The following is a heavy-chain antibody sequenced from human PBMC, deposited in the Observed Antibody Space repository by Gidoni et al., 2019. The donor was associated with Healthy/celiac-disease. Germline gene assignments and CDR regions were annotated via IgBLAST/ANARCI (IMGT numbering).Heavy chain of an antibody. J-gene: IGHJ3*02. CDR1: GFTFSSYA. D-gene: IGHD3-22*01. CDR2: ISGSGGST. V-gene: IGHV3-23*01. CDR3: ATDSSGYYIWSPNDAFDI. Sequence: EVQLLESGGGLVQPGGSLRLSCAASGFTFSSYAMSWVRQAPGKGLEWVSAISGSGGSTYYADPVKGRFTISRDNSKNTLYLQMNSLRAEDTAVYYCATDSSGYYIWSPNDAFDIWGQGTMVTVSS.